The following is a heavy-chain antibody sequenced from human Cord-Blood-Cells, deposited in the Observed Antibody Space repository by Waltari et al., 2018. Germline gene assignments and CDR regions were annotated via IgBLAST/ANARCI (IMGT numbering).Heavy chain of an antibody. CDR1: GGPISSYY. D-gene: IGHD4-17*01. CDR3: ARDEMGDYGDYYFDY. J-gene: IGHJ4*02. Sequence: QVQLQESGPGLVKPSETLSLTCTVPGGPISSYYWSWIRQPAGKGLEWIGRIYTSGSTNYNPSRKSRVTMAVDTSKNQFSLKLSSVTAADTAVYYCARDEMGDYGDYYFDYWGQGTLVTVSS. V-gene: IGHV4-4*07. CDR2: IYTSGST.